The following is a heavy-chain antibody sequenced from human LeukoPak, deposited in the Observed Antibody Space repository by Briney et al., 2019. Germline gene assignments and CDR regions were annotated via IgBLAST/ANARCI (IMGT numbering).Heavy chain of an antibody. CDR2: INHSRST. D-gene: IGHD5-18*01. CDR1: GVSFSGYY. CDR3: ARGWRQLWFQRVFDY. Sequence: SETLSLTCAVYGVSFSGYYWSWIRQPPGKGLEWIGEINHSRSTNYNPPLKSRVAISVDTSKNQFSLKLSSVTAADTAVYYCARGWRQLWFQRVFDYWGQGTLVTVSS. J-gene: IGHJ4*02. V-gene: IGHV4-34*01.